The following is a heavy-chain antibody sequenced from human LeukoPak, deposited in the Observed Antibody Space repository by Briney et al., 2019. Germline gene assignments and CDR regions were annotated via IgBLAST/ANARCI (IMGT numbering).Heavy chain of an antibody. CDR3: ARDSAEDSSSSRFDP. V-gene: IGHV3-21*01. Sequence: GGSLRLSCAASGFTFSSYSMNWVRQAPGKGLEWVSSISSSSSYIYYADSVKGRFTISRDNAKNSLYLQMNSPRAEDTAVYYCARDSAEDSSSSRFDPWGQGTLVTVSS. CDR1: GFTFSSYS. D-gene: IGHD6-6*01. CDR2: ISSSSSYI. J-gene: IGHJ5*02.